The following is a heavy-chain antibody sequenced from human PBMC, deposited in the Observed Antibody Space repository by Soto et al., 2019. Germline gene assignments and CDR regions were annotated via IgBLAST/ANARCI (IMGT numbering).Heavy chain of an antibody. D-gene: IGHD2-2*01. J-gene: IGHJ5*02. CDR1: GESINRGGFY. V-gene: IGHV4-31*03. CDR2: ISWRGST. Sequence: QVQLQESGPGLVRPSQILSLTCSVSGESINRGGFYWNWIRQHPAKGPEWIGHISWRGSTHYTASLRSRLTISVDMSKTQFSLQLSSVTAADTALYYCAGGGEYCSGSTCYESWGPGTLVTVSS. CDR3: AGGGEYCSGSTCYES.